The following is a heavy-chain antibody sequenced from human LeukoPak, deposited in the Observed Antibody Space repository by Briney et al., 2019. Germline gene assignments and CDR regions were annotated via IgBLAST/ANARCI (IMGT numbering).Heavy chain of an antibody. V-gene: IGHV3-7*03. D-gene: IGHD1-26*01. CDR2: MNQDGSQR. J-gene: IGHJ5*02. CDR1: GFTFSNYY. CDR3: ARDRLPCSYRGLDP. Sequence: GGSLRLSCAASGFTFSNYYMSWVRQAPGKGLEWVANMNQDGSQRNYVDSVKGRFTISRDNAKNSLYLQMNSLRVEDTAVYFCARDRLPCSYRGLDPWGQGTPVIVSS.